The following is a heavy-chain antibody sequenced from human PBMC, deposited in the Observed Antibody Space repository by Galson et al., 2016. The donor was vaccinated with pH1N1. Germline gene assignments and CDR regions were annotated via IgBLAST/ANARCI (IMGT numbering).Heavy chain of an antibody. CDR3: ARQNEGALDV. CDR2: IYAGDSDA. J-gene: IGHJ6*02. D-gene: IGHD1-1*01. V-gene: IGHV5-51*01. CDR1: GYSFTTHW. Sequence: QSGAEVKKPGESQKISCKASGYSFTTHWIGWVRQMPGKGLEWMGIIYAGDSDARYSPSLKGQVSFSVDKSITAADLQWRSLKASDTAIYYCARQNEGALDVWGQGTTVTVSS.